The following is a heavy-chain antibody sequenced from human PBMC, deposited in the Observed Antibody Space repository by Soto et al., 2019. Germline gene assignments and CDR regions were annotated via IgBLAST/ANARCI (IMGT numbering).Heavy chain of an antibody. V-gene: IGHV3-23*01. CDR1: GFTFSTYA. CDR2: ISGSGGNT. D-gene: IGHD3-3*01. Sequence: EVQLLESGGGLVQPGGSLRLSCAASGFTFSTYAMSWVRQAPGKGLEWVSGISGSGGNTYYADSMRGRFTVSRDSSKDTLYLKMNSLRVEDTAVYYCAKDRDFWGGYYKHRGFDYWGQGTLVTVSS. J-gene: IGHJ4*02. CDR3: AKDRDFWGGYYKHRGFDY.